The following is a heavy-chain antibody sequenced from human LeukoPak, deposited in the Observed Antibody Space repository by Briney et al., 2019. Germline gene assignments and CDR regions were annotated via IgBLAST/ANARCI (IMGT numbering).Heavy chain of an antibody. CDR3: ARHASVDGNWPRPLGH. V-gene: IGHV4-39*01. J-gene: IGHJ4*02. D-gene: IGHD6-19*01. CDR2: IYYSGST. Sequence: PSETLSLTCTVSGGSISSSPYYWGWIRQPPGKGLEWIGNIYYSGSTYYNPSLKTRVTISVDTSKNQFSLKLTSVTAADTAVYYCARHASVDGNWPRPLGHWGQGSLVTVSS. CDR1: GGSISSSPYY.